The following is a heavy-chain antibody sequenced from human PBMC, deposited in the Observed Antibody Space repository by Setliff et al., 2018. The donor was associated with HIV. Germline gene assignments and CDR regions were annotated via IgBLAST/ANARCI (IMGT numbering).Heavy chain of an antibody. CDR1: GFTFSSYA. Sequence: PGGSLRLSCAASGFTFSSYAMSWVRQAPGKGLEWVSTIGTSAGRSYYADSVKGRFTISRDNSKNTLYLQMNSLRAEDAAVYYCAKDRSEITIFGVIISHWGQGSLVTVSS. D-gene: IGHD3-3*01. J-gene: IGHJ4*02. V-gene: IGHV3-23*01. CDR3: AKDRSEITIFGVIISH. CDR2: IGTSAGRS.